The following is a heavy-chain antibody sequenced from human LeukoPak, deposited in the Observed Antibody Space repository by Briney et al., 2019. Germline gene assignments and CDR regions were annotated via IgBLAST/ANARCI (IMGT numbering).Heavy chain of an antibody. J-gene: IGHJ4*02. Sequence: SETLSLTCTVSGGSISSYYWSWIRQPPGKGLEWIGYIYYSGSTNYNPSLKSRVTISVDTSENQVSLKLSSVTAADTAVYYCARHSLSSGYYDWGQGTLVTVSS. CDR2: IYYSGST. CDR1: GGSISSYY. V-gene: IGHV4-59*08. CDR3: ARHSLSSGYYD. D-gene: IGHD3-22*01.